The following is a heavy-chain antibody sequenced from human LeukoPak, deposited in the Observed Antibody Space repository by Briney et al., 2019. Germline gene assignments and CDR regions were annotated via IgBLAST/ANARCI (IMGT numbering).Heavy chain of an antibody. Sequence: SETLSLTCTVSGGSISSYDWSWIRQPPGKGREGGGYICYSGSANYNPSHKSRVTISVGKSKNQFALKLGPVTGRDQAVYYSGSTHYSPSHKSRVTISVDTSKNQFPLKLRSVTAADTAVYYCARGVYDILTGFVPVDYWGQGALVTVSS. CDR3: GSTHYSPSHKSRVTISVDTSKNQFPLKLRSVTAADTAVYYCARGVYDILTGFVPVDY. J-gene: IGHJ4*02. D-gene: IGHD3-10*01. CDR1: GGSISSYD. V-gene: IGHV4-59*13. CDR2: ICYSGSA.